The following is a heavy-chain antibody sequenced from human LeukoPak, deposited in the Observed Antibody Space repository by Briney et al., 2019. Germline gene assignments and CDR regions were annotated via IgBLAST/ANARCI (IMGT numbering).Heavy chain of an antibody. J-gene: IGHJ4*02. D-gene: IGHD6-19*01. CDR3: ARVGSSGWYFDS. Sequence: SQTLSLTCAISGDSVSSDRAGWNWIRQSPSRGLEWLGRTYYRSKWYNDYAVSVKSRITFSPDTSKNQFSLQLTSVTPEDTAVYYCARVGSSGWYFDSWGQGTLVTVSS. CDR1: GDSVSSDRAG. CDR2: TYYRSKWYN. V-gene: IGHV6-1*01.